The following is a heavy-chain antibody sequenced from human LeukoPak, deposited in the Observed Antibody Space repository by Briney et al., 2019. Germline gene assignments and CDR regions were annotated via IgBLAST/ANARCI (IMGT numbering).Heavy chain of an antibody. D-gene: IGHD7-27*01. Sequence: PGGSLRLSCAASGFTFINHWMHWVRQAPGKGLVWVSHVNSDGSDTTYADSVKGRFSISRDNAKNTLYLQMDSLRAEDTAIYYCARDGDGDVEFDYWRQGALVTVSS. J-gene: IGHJ4*02. V-gene: IGHV3-74*01. CDR3: ARDGDGDVEFDY. CDR1: GFTFINHW. CDR2: VNSDGSDT.